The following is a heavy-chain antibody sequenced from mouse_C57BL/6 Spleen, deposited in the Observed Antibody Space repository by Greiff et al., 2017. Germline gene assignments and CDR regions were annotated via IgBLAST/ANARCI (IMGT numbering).Heavy chain of an antibody. CDR1: GYSFTDYN. CDR3: ARSPYYCGSSYVATTTWYFDV. CDR2: INPNYGTT. V-gene: IGHV1-39*01. Sequence: VQLQQSGPELVKPGASVKISCKASGYSFTDYNMNWVKQSNGKSLEWIGVINPNYGTTSYNQKFKGKATLTVDQSPSTAYMQLNSLTSEDSAVDYCARSPYYCGSSYVATTTWYFDVWGTGTTVTVSS. J-gene: IGHJ1*03. D-gene: IGHD1-1*01.